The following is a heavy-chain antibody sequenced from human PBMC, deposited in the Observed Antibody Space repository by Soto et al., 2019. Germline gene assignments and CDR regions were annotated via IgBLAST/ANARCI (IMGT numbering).Heavy chain of an antibody. J-gene: IGHJ6*02. CDR1: GFTFSSYD. Sequence: EVQLVESGGGLVQPGGSLRLSCAASGFTFSSYDMHWVRQATGKGLEWVSAIGTAGDTYYPGSVKGRFTISRENAKNSLYLQMNSLRAEDTAVYYCARLEQFYGMDVWGQGTTVTVS. V-gene: IGHV3-13*01. D-gene: IGHD6-19*01. CDR2: IGTAGDT. CDR3: ARLEQFYGMDV.